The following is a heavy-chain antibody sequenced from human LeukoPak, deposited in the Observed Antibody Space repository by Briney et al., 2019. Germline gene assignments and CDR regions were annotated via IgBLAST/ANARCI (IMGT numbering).Heavy chain of an antibody. CDR2: INAYNGNT. CDR1: GYTFTSYA. J-gene: IGHJ6*03. V-gene: IGHV1-18*01. Sequence: GASVKVSCKTSGYTFTSYAISAVRQAPGQGLEWMGWINAYNGNTNYAQKLQGRVTMTTDTSTRTDYMELRILRSDDTAVYYCGRWGCSSTSCSPSNYYMDIWGKGTTVTVCS. D-gene: IGHD2-2*01. CDR3: GRWGCSSTSCSPSNYYMDI.